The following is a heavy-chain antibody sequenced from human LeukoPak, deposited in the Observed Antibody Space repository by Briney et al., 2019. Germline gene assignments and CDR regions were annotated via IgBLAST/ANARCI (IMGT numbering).Heavy chain of an antibody. CDR2: ISSSSSYI. D-gene: IGHD6-19*01. CDR3: AVGMGIAVAGTHAFDI. J-gene: IGHJ3*02. V-gene: IGHV3-21*01. CDR1: GFTFSSYS. Sequence: GGSLRLSCAASGFTFSSYSMNWVRQAPGKGLEWVSSISSSSSYIYYADSVKGRFTISRDNAKNSLYLQMNSLRAEDTAVYYCAVGMGIAVAGTHAFDIWGQGTMVTVSS.